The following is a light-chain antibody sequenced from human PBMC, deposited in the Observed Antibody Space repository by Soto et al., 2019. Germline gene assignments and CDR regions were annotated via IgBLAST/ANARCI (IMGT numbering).Light chain of an antibody. Sequence: QSALTQPASVSGSPGQSITISCTGTSGDVGGYYYVSWYQQLPGKAPKLMISEVSNRPSGVSNRFSGSKSGNTASLTISGLQAEDEADYYCISYIPSTTTHWVFGGGTKLTVL. J-gene: IGLJ3*02. CDR3: ISYIPSTTTHWV. V-gene: IGLV2-14*01. CDR1: SGDVGGYYY. CDR2: EVS.